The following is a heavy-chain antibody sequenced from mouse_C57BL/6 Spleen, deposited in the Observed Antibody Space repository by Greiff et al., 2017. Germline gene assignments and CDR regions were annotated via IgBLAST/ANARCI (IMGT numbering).Heavy chain of an antibody. D-gene: IGHD1-2*01. CDR2: INPSNGGP. V-gene: IGHV1-53*01. CDR1: GYTFTSYW. J-gene: IGHJ4*01. CDR3: ARSYYGRFARDY. Sequence: LQLQQPGTELVKPGASVKLSCKASGYTFTSYWMHWVKQRPGQGLEWIGNINPSNGGPNYNEKFKSKATLTVDKSSSTAYMQLSSLTSEDSAVYYCARSYYGRFARDYWGQGTSVTVSS.